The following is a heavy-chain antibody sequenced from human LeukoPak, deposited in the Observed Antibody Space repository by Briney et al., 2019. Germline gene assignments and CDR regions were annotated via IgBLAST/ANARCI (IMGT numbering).Heavy chain of an antibody. J-gene: IGHJ4*02. V-gene: IGHV3-23*01. CDR2: ISKSDGST. CDR3: ARGALIPDF. Sequence: GGSLRLSCAASGFTFSSYAMTWLRQAPGKGLAWVSSISKSDGSTYYADSVKGRFTISRDNSKNTVHPHMDSLRVEDTAIYYCARGALIPDFRGQGTLVTVSS. CDR1: GFTFSSYA. D-gene: IGHD2-21*01.